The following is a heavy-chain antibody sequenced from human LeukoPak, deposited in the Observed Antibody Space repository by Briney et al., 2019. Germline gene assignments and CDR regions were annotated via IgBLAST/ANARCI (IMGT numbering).Heavy chain of an antibody. J-gene: IGHJ6*02. CDR2: IKQDGSEK. D-gene: IGHD3-10*01. CDR3: ARDWSGDDYYYYGMDV. V-gene: IGHV3-7*01. Sequence: SLRLSCAASGFTFSSYSMNWVRQAPGKGLEWVANIKQDGSEKYYVDSVKGRFTISRDNAKNSLYLQMNSLRAEDTAVYYCARDWSGDDYYYYGMDVWGQGTTVTVSS. CDR1: GFTFSSYS.